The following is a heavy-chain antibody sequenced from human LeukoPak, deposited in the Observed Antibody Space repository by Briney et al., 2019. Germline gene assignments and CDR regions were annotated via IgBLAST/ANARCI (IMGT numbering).Heavy chain of an antibody. CDR2: IYPGDSDT. J-gene: IGHJ4*02. V-gene: IGHV5-51*01. Sequence: GESLKISCKGSGDSFTNYWIGWVRQMPGKGLEWMGIIYPGDSDTRYSPSFQGQVTMSADKSVNTAYLQWSSLKASDTAMYYCARRQGCSSTSCPPDYWGQGTLVTVSS. D-gene: IGHD2-2*01. CDR1: GDSFTNYW. CDR3: ARRQGCSSTSCPPDY.